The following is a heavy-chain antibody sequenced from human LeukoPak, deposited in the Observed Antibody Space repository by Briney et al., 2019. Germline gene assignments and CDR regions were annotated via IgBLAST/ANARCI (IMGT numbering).Heavy chain of an antibody. CDR2: IIPILGIA. Sequence: APVKVSCKSSGGTFSSYTISWVRQPPGQGLEWVGRIIPILGIANYAQKFQGRVTITADKSTSTAYMELSSLRSEDTAVYYCARDLRVNYDFWSGYGYYMDVWGKGTTVTVSS. CDR1: GGTFSSYT. D-gene: IGHD3-3*01. V-gene: IGHV1-69*04. J-gene: IGHJ6*03. CDR3: ARDLRVNYDFWSGYGYYMDV.